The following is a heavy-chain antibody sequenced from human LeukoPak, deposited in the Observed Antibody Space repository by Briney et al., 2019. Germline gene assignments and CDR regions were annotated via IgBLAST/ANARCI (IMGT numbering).Heavy chain of an antibody. CDR3: ATTPGAYYYYHMDV. Sequence: GGSLRLSCTASGFTFSTYVMTWVRQAPGKGLEWVSAILGSGGGTYYTDSVKGRFTISRDNSKNTLYLQMNSLRAEDTAVYYCATTPGAYYYYHMDVWGQGTTVTVSS. CDR2: ILGSGGGT. D-gene: IGHD3-10*01. J-gene: IGHJ6*02. V-gene: IGHV3-23*01. CDR1: GFTFSTYV.